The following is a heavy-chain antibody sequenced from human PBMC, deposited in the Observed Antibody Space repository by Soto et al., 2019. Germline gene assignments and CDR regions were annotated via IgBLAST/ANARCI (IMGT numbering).Heavy chain of an antibody. D-gene: IGHD4-4*01. V-gene: IGHV1-18*01. CDR3: ARAGGRATVKGPVVYMDV. J-gene: IGHJ6*03. Sequence: QVQLVQSGAEVKKPGASVKVSCKASGYTFTSYGISWVRQAPGQGVEWMGWISAYNGNTNYAQKLQGRVTMTTDTSTSTAYMELRSLRADDTAVYYCARAGGRATVKGPVVYMDVWGKGTTVTVSS. CDR1: GYTFTSYG. CDR2: ISAYNGNT.